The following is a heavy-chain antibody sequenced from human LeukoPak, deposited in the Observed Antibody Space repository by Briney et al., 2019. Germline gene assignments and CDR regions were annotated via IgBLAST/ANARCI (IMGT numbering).Heavy chain of an antibody. CDR1: GFTFTSSA. J-gene: IGHJ4*02. CDR2: IVVGSGNT. CDR3: AKDFGDYGGNEGQDY. Sequence: SVKVSCKASGFTFTSSAMQWVRQARGQRLEWIGWIVVGSGNTNYAQKFQERVTITRDMSTSTAYMELSSLRSEYTAVYYCAKDFGDYGGNEGQDYWGQGTLVTVSS. V-gene: IGHV1-58*02. D-gene: IGHD4-23*01.